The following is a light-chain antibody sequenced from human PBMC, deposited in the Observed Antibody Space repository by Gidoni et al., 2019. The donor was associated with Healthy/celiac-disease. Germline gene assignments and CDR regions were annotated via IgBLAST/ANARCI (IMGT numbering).Light chain of an antibody. CDR2: AAS. J-gene: IGKJ4*01. Sequence: DIQMTQPPSSLSASVGDRVTITCRASQSISSYLNWYQQKPGKAPKLLIYAASSLQSGVPSRFSGSGSGTDFTLTISSLQPEDFATYYCQQSYGTPRLTFGEGTKVEIK. V-gene: IGKV1-39*01. CDR1: QSISSY. CDR3: QQSYGTPRLT.